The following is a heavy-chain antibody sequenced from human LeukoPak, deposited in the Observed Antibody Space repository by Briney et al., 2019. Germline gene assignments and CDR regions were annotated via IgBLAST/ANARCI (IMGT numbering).Heavy chain of an antibody. Sequence: GGSLGLSCSASGFASTGHAMHWVRQAPGKGLEYVAGIGGDGFSAFYADSMSDRVTISRDNSKSTVHLQMTSLRGEDTAVYYCVRDVDYYASGSYLGYFDYWGQGTLVSVSS. CDR1: GFASTGHA. CDR3: VRDVDYYASGSYLGYFDY. V-gene: IGHV3-64D*06. J-gene: IGHJ4*02. CDR2: IGGDGFSA. D-gene: IGHD3-10*01.